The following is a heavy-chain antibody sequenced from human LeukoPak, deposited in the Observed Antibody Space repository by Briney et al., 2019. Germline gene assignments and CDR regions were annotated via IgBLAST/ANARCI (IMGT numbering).Heavy chain of an antibody. CDR3: AREGAVAGTDY. CDR1: GFTFSSYW. J-gene: IGHJ4*02. CDR2: INSDGSST. Sequence: GESLRLSCAASGFTFSSYWMHWVRQAPGKGLVWVSRINSDGSSTSYADSVKGRFTISRDNAKNTLYLQVNSLRAEDTAVYYCAREGAVAGTDYWGQGTLVTVSS. D-gene: IGHD6-19*01. V-gene: IGHV3-74*01.